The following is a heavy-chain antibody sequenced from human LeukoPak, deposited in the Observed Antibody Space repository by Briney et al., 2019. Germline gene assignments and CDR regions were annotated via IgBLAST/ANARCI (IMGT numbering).Heavy chain of an antibody. CDR2: IYYSGST. Sequence: KASETLSLTCTVSGGSISSYYWSWIRQPPGKGLEWIGYIYYSGSTNYNPSLKSRVTISVDTSKNQFSLKLSSVTAADTAVYYCARDCSSTSCYSLDYWGQGTLVTVSS. J-gene: IGHJ4*02. CDR1: GGSISSYY. D-gene: IGHD2-2*02. V-gene: IGHV4-59*12. CDR3: ARDCSSTSCYSLDY.